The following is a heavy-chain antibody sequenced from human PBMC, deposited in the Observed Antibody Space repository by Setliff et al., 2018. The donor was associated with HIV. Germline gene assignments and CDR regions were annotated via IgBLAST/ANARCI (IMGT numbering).Heavy chain of an antibody. CDR2: VYYSGGT. Sequence: SETLSLTCTVSGGSISSGSYYWSWIRQPPGKGLEWLANVYYSGGTYYNPSLNSRVTISVDTSRNQFSLKLTSVTAADTALYFCARLGDSGYDFRGYFDYWGQGKLVTVSS. D-gene: IGHD5-12*01. V-gene: IGHV4-39*01. J-gene: IGHJ4*02. CDR1: GGSISSGSYY. CDR3: ARLGDSGYDFRGYFDY.